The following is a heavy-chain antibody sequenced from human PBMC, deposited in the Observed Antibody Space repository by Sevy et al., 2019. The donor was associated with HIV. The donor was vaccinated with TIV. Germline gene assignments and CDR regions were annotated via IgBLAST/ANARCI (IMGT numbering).Heavy chain of an antibody. CDR1: GYTFTSYG. J-gene: IGHJ4*02. Sequence: ASVKVSCKASGYTFTSYGITWVRQAPGQGLEWMGWISALNGDTNYAQRLQGRVTMTTDTSTSTVYMELRSLRSDDTAVYYCARAYCSGGRCYSLAYWGQGTLVTVSS. V-gene: IGHV1-18*01. CDR3: ARAYCSGGRCYSLAY. CDR2: ISALNGDT. D-gene: IGHD2-15*01.